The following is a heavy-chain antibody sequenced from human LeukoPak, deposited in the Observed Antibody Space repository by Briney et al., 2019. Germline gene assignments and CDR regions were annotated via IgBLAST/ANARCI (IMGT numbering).Heavy chain of an antibody. V-gene: IGHV4-59*01. J-gene: IGHJ4*02. CDR1: GGSISSYY. D-gene: IGHD5/OR15-5a*01. Sequence: KPSEALSLXCTVSGGSISSYYWSWIRQPPGKGLEWIGYIYYSGSTNYNPSLKSRVTISVDTSKNQFSLKLSSVTAADTAVYYCAREIYAYYLDYWGQGTLVTVSS. CDR2: IYYSGST. CDR3: AREIYAYYLDY.